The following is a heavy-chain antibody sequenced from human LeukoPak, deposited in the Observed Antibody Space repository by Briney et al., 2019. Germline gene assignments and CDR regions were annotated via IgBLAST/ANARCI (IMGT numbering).Heavy chain of an antibody. V-gene: IGHV3-48*03. CDR3: AKRDYDILTGSYYFDY. D-gene: IGHD3-9*01. CDR2: ISSSGSTI. CDR1: GFTFSSYE. J-gene: IGHJ4*02. Sequence: GGSLRLSCAASGFTFSSYEMNWVRQAPGKGLEWVSYISSSGSTIYYADSVKGRFTISRDNSKNTLYLQMNSLRAEDTAVYYCAKRDYDILTGSYYFDYWGQGTLVTVSS.